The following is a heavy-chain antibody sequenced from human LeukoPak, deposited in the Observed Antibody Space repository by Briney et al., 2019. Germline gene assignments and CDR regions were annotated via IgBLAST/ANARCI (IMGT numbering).Heavy chain of an antibody. V-gene: IGHV1-2*02. D-gene: IGHD3-22*01. J-gene: IGHJ4*02. CDR3: ARTYYYDSSGYYYGY. Sequence: ASVKVSCKASGYTFTGYYMHWVRQAPGQGLEWMGWINPNSGGTNYAQKFQGRVTMTRDTSISTAYMELSRLRSDDTAVYYCARTYYYDSSGYYYGYWGQGTLVTASS. CDR1: GYTFTGYY. CDR2: INPNSGGT.